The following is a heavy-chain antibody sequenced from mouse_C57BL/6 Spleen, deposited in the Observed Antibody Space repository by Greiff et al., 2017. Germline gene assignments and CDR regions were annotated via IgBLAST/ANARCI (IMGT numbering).Heavy chain of an antibody. D-gene: IGHD1-1*01. CDR2: ISSGSSTI. Sequence: EVKLVESGGGLVKPGGSLKLSCAASGFTFSDYGMHWVRQAPEKGLEWVAYISSGSSTIYYADTVKGRFTISRDNAKNTLFLQMTSLRSEDTAMYYCASSFITGDFDVWGTGTTVTVSS. CDR1: GFTFSDYG. J-gene: IGHJ1*03. V-gene: IGHV5-17*01. CDR3: ASSFITGDFDV.